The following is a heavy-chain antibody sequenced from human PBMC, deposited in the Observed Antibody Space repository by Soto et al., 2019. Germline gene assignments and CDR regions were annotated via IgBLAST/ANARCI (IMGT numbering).Heavy chain of an antibody. V-gene: IGHV4-39*01. Sequence: QLQLQESGPGLVKPSETLSLTCSVSGGSVSSSSYYWGWIRQTPGKGLEWIGHIYYSGSTYYNPSLKSRVTISADTSNNQFSLKLSSVTAADTAMYYCATKREYCSGGSCRWFDPWGQGTLVTVSS. J-gene: IGHJ5*02. CDR3: ATKREYCSGGSCRWFDP. D-gene: IGHD2-15*01. CDR2: IYYSGST. CDR1: GGSVSSSSYY.